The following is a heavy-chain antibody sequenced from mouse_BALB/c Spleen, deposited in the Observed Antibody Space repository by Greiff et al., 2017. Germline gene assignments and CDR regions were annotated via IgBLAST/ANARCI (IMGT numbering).Heavy chain of an antibody. D-gene: IGHD2-10*02. CDR1: GFTFSSFG. V-gene: IGHV5-17*02. Sequence: EVKVVESGGGLVQPGGSRKLSCAASGFTFSSFGMHWVRQAPEKGLEWVAYISSGSSTIYYADTVKGRFTISRDNPKNTLFLQMTSLRSEDTAMYYCARSEYLYAMDYWGQGTSVTVSS. CDR2: ISSGSSTI. J-gene: IGHJ4*01. CDR3: ARSEYLYAMDY.